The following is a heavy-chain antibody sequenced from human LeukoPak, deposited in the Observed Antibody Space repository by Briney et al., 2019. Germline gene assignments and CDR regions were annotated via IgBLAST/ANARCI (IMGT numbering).Heavy chain of an antibody. CDR3: ARVGSIAVAVGLFDY. J-gene: IGHJ4*02. CDR2: ISSSSSYI. D-gene: IGHD6-19*01. Sequence: GGSLRLSCAASGFTFSSYSMNWVRQAPGKGLEWVSSISSSSSYIYYADSVKGRFTISRDNAKNSLYLQMNSLRAEDTAVYYCARVGSIAVAVGLFDYWGQGTLVTVSS. CDR1: GFTFSSYS. V-gene: IGHV3-21*01.